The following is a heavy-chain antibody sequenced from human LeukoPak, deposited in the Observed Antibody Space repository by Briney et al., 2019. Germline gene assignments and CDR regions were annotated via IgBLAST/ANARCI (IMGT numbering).Heavy chain of an antibody. CDR3: ARDGDYDFWSGYSNWFDP. J-gene: IGHJ5*02. V-gene: IGHV1-46*01. D-gene: IGHD3-3*01. Sequence: GASVKVSCKASGYTFTSYYMHWVRQAPGQGLEWMGIINPSGGSTSYAQKFQGRVTMSRDTSTSTVYMELSRLRSDDTAVYYCARDGDYDFWSGYSNWFDPWGQGTLVTVSS. CDR2: INPSGGST. CDR1: GYTFTSYY.